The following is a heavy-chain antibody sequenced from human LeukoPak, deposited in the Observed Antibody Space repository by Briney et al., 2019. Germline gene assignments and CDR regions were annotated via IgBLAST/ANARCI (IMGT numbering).Heavy chain of an antibody. CDR2: INPSGGST. J-gene: IGHJ6*02. Sequence: ASVKVSCKASGYTFTSYYMHWVRQAPGQGLEWMGIINPSGGSTSYAQKFQGRVTMTRDTSTSTAYMEMRSLRSDDTAVYYCARDPADHGDLKEDDYFYYALDVWGQGTTIIVSS. CDR1: GYTFTSYY. D-gene: IGHD1-14*01. V-gene: IGHV1-46*01. CDR3: ARDPADHGDLKEDDYFYYALDV.